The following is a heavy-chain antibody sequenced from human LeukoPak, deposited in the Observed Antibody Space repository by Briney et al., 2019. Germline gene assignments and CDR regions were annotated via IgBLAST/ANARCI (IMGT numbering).Heavy chain of an antibody. CDR1: GFTFSSYA. CDR3: AKDRPLYYYDSSGYGFDY. J-gene: IGHJ4*02. CDR2: ISGSGGST. Sequence: PGGSLRLSCAASGFTFSSYAMSWVRQAPGKGLEWVSAISGSGGSTYYADSVKGRFTISRDNSKNTLYLQMNSLRAEDTAVYYCAKDRPLYYYDSSGYGFDYWGQGTLVTVSS. V-gene: IGHV3-23*01. D-gene: IGHD3-22*01.